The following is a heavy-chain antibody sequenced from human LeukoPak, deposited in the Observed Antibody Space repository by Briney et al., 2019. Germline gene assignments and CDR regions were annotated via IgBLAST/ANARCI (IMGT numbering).Heavy chain of an antibody. V-gene: IGHV1-18*01. D-gene: IGHD3-22*01. CDR1: GYTFTSYG. CDR3: ARAFMGHYYDSSGYYYGMGWFDP. Sequence: ASVTVSCKASGYTFTSYGISWVRQAPGQGLEWMGWISAYNGNTNYAQKLQGRVTMTTDTSTSTAYMELRSLRSDDTAVYYCARAFMGHYYDSSGYYYGMGWFDPWGQGTLVTVSS. J-gene: IGHJ5*02. CDR2: ISAYNGNT.